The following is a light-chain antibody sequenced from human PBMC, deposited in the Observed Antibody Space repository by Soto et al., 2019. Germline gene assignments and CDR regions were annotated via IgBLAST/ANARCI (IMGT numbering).Light chain of an antibody. CDR2: EVN. CDR1: SSDVGGYNY. J-gene: IGLJ1*01. Sequence: SVVTQPGSVSGSPGQAITISCTGTSSDVGGYNYVSWYQQQAGKAPKLLIYEVNYRPSGFSDRFSGSKYGTTASLTISGLQAEDEADYYCSSYTTTKNCVCGTGTKVTVL. CDR3: SSYTTTKNCV. V-gene: IGLV2-14*01.